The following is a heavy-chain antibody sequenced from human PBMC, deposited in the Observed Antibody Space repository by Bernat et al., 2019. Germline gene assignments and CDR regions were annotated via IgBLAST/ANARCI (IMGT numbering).Heavy chain of an antibody. J-gene: IGHJ6*02. D-gene: IGHD3-16*01. CDR1: GFTFSNAW. CDR2: IKSKTDGGTT. CDR3: TRRVGDQTPSRRSGMDV. Sequence: EVQLVESGGGLVKPGGSLRLSCAASGFTFSNAWMSWVRQAPGKGLEWVGRIKSKTDGGTTDYAALVKGRFTISRNDSKNTLYLQMNSLKTENTAVYYCTRRVGDQTPSRRSGMDVWGQGTTVTVSS. V-gene: IGHV3-15*01.